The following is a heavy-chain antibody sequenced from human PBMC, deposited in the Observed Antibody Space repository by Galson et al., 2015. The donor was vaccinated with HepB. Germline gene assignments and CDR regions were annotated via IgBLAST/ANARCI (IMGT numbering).Heavy chain of an antibody. CDR1: GFTFSSYA. J-gene: IGHJ2*01. CDR2: ISGSGGST. D-gene: IGHD6-13*01. V-gene: IGHV3-23*01. Sequence: SLRLSCAASGFTFSSYAMSWVRQAPGKGLEWVSAISGSGGSTYYADSVKGRFTISRDNSKNTLYLQMNSLRAEDTAVYYCAKAVVFRIAGRVGYFDLWGRGTLVTVSS. CDR3: AKAVVFRIAGRVGYFDL.